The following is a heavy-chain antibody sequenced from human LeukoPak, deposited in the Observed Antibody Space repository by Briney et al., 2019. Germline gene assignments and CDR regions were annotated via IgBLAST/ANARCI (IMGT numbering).Heavy chain of an antibody. CDR2: ISSSSSYI. V-gene: IGHV3-21*01. Sequence: GGSLRLSCAASGFTFSSYSMNWVRRAPGKGLEWVSSISSSSSYIYYADSVKGRFTIARDNAKNSLYLQMNSLRAEDTAVYYCAREGGSPPGYYYYYMDVWGKGTTVTVSS. J-gene: IGHJ6*03. CDR3: AREGGSPPGYYYYYMDV. CDR1: GFTFSSYS.